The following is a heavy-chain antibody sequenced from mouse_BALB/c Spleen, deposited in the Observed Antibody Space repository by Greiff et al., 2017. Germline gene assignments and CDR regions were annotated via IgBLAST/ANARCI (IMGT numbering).Heavy chain of an antibody. V-gene: IGHV14-3*02. CDR1: GFNIKDTY. CDR3: ARLYYDYDGAY. J-gene: IGHJ3*01. CDR2: IDPANGNT. D-gene: IGHD2-4*01. Sequence: EVKLVESGAELVKPGASVKLSCTASGFNIKDTYMHWVKQRPEQGLQWIGRIDPANGNTKYDPKFQGKATITADTSSNTAYLQLSSLTSEDTAVYYCARLYYDYDGAYWGQGTLVTVSA.